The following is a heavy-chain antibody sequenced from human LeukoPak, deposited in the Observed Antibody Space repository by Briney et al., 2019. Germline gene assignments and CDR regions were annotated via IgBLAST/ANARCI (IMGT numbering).Heavy chain of an antibody. Sequence: SQTLSLTCAISGDGVSSNSAAWNWIRQSPSRGLEWLGRTYYRSKWYNDYAVSVKSRITINPDTSKNQFSLQLNSVTPEDTAVYYCARDAPEGSGWESYFDYWGQGTLVTVSS. J-gene: IGHJ4*02. CDR3: ARDAPEGSGWESYFDY. D-gene: IGHD6-19*01. V-gene: IGHV6-1*01. CDR2: TYYRSKWYN. CDR1: GDGVSSNSAA.